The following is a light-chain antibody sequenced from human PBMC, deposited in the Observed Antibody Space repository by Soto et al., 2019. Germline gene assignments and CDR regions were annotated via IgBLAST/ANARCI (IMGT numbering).Light chain of an antibody. CDR3: QQYNTYWT. V-gene: IGKV1-5*01. J-gene: IGKJ1*01. CDR2: AAS. CDR1: QSISSR. Sequence: DIQMTQSPSTLSASVGDRVTITCRASQSISSRLAWYQQKPGKAPKVLIYAASSLERGVPSRFSGSGSGTEFTLTITSLQPDDFATYYCQQYNTYWTFGQGTKVEIK.